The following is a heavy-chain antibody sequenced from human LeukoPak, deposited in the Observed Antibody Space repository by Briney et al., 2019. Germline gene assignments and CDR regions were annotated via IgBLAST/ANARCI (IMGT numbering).Heavy chain of an antibody. J-gene: IGHJ4*02. D-gene: IGHD1/OR15-1a*01. CDR1: GFTFTTFG. CDR3: AKINNDDDY. Sequence: PGRSLRLSCAASGFTFTTFGIHWVRQAPGKGLEWVAAISPDGKIEYYTDSVKGRFTFSRDNSKNMIYLQMNSLRGEDSAVYFCAKINNDDDYWGQGALVTVSS. CDR2: ISPDGKIE. V-gene: IGHV3-30*18.